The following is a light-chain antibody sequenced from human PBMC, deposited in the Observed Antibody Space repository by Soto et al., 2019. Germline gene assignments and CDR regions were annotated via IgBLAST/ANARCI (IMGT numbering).Light chain of an antibody. CDR3: QQYGSTGT. CDR2: GAS. V-gene: IGKV3-20*01. Sequence: EIVLTQSPGTLSLPPGERATLSCRASQSVSSSYLAWYQQKPGQAPRLLIYGASSRATGIPDRFSGSGSGPDFNLTISRLELEDFAVYYCQQYGSTGTFGQGTKVEIK. J-gene: IGKJ1*01. CDR1: QSVSSSY.